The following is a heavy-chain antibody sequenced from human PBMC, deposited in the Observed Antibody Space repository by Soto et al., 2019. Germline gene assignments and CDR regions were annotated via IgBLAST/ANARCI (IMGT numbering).Heavy chain of an antibody. CDR2: IYYSGST. CDR1: GGSISSSSYY. J-gene: IGHJ3*02. CDR3: ARQNYDYVWGGGGVGDAFDI. Sequence: SETLSLTCTVSGGSISSSSYYWGWIRQPPGKGREWIGSIYYSGSTYYNPSLKSRVTISVDTSKNQFSLKLSSVTAADTAVYYCARQNYDYVWGGGGVGDAFDIWGQGTMVTVSS. V-gene: IGHV4-39*01. D-gene: IGHD3-16*01.